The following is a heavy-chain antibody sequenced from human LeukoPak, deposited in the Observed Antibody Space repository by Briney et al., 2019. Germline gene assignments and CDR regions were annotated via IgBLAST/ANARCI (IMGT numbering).Heavy chain of an antibody. D-gene: IGHD6-13*01. CDR2: ISSSSTYI. CDR3: TRDNGEGAAAY. Sequence: GGSLRLSCAGSGFTFRAYSMNWVRQAPGKWLELVSSISSSSTYIYYTDSVKGRFTISRDNAKNSLFLQMTSLRAEDTAVYYCTRDNGEGAAAYWGQGTLVTVSS. CDR1: GFTFRAYS. V-gene: IGHV3-21*01. J-gene: IGHJ4*02.